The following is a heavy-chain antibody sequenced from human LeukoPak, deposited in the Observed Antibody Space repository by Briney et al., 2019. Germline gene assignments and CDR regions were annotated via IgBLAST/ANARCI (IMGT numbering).Heavy chain of an antibody. V-gene: IGHV4-39*06. CDR3: ARDGRDYYDSSGYYTYYYDD. J-gene: IGHJ4*02. CDR2: IYYSGST. Sequence: SETLSLTCTVSGGSISNTNYYWGWIRPPPGKGLEWIGSIYYSGSTYYTPSLKSRVTISVDTSKTQFTLKLSSVTAADTAVYYCARDGRDYYDSSGYYTYYYDDWGQGTLVTASS. CDR1: GGSISNTNYY. D-gene: IGHD3-22*01.